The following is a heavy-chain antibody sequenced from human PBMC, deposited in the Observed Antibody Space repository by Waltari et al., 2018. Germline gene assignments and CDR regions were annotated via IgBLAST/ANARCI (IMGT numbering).Heavy chain of an antibody. Sequence: QVQLQESGPGLVKPSETLSLTCTVSGGSISSYYWSWIRQPPGKGLEWIGYIDYSGSTTYNPSLKSRVTISVDTSKNQFSLKLSSVTAADTAVYYCARVEQLGDYYYYGMDVWGQGTTVTVSS. V-gene: IGHV4-59*01. J-gene: IGHJ6*02. CDR1: GGSISSYY. CDR3: ARVEQLGDYYYYGMDV. D-gene: IGHD6-6*01. CDR2: IDYSGST.